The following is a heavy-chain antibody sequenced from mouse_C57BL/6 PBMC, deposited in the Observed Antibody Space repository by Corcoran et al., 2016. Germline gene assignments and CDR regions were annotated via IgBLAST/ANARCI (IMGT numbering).Heavy chain of an antibody. D-gene: IGHD2-14*01. J-gene: IGHJ4*01. V-gene: IGHV1-76*01. CDR2: IYPGSGNT. CDR3: ARNRGLVGRNYAMDY. Sequence: QVQLKQSGAELVRPGASVKLSCKASGYTFTDYYINWVKQRPGQGLEWIARIYPGSGNTYYNEKFKGKATLTAEKSSSTAYMQLSSLTSEDTAVYFCARNRGLVGRNYAMDYWGQGTSVTVSS. CDR1: GYTFTDYY.